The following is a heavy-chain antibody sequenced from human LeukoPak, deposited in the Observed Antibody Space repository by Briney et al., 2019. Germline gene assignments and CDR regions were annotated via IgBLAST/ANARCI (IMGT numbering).Heavy chain of an antibody. Sequence: SETLSLTCTVSGGSFITSNYYWAWIRQPPGKGLEWIGSIYHSGSTYYNPSLKSRVTMSVDTSKNQFSLKLSSVTAADTAVYYCARWPGGGSADYWGQGTLVTVSS. J-gene: IGHJ4*02. CDR3: ARWPGGGSADY. D-gene: IGHD2-15*01. CDR2: IYHSGST. V-gene: IGHV4-39*07. CDR1: GGSFITSNYY.